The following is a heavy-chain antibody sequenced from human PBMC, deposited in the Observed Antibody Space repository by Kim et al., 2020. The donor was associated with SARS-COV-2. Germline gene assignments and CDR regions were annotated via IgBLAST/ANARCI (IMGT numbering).Heavy chain of an antibody. CDR2: LGSSSGDSV. V-gene: IGHV3-48*04. Sequence: GGSLRLSCVASGFTFSTYTMIWVRQAPGKGLEWIAHLGSSSGDSVFYADSVKVRFAISRDNAQKSLYLQMNKLGADDTAVYYCARGRGTYYLDYWGQGSLVIVSS. CDR3: ARGRGTYYLDY. J-gene: IGHJ4*02. CDR1: GFTFSTYT.